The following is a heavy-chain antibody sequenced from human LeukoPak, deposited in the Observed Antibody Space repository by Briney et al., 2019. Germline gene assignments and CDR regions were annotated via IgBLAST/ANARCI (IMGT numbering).Heavy chain of an antibody. CDR3: ARFQTPYSYASIYYNYYYMDV. J-gene: IGHJ6*03. D-gene: IGHD5-18*01. Sequence: ASVKVSCKASGYTFTSYDINWVRQATGQGLEWMGWMNPNSGNTGYAQKFQGRVTMTRNTSIGTAYMELSSLRSEDTAVYYCARFQTPYSYASIYYNYYYMDVWGKGTTVTVSS. CDR1: GYTFTSYD. V-gene: IGHV1-8*01. CDR2: MNPNSGNT.